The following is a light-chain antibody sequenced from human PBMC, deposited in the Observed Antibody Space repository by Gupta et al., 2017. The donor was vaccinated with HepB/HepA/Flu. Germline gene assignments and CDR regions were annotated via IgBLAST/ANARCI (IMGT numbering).Light chain of an antibody. CDR1: SDDVGSYNR. Sequence: QSALTQPPAVSGSPAQSLTISCTGISDDVGSYNRVSWYQQSPGTVPKLMIFEVSNRPSGVPYRFSGSNSGNTAFLTISGFQAEDEADYYCSSYTSSSIVTFGGGTKLTVL. V-gene: IGLV2-18*02. CDR2: EVS. J-gene: IGLJ2*01. CDR3: SSYTSSSIVT.